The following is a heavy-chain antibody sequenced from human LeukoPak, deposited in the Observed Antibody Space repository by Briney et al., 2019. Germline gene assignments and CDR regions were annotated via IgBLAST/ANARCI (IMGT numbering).Heavy chain of an antibody. Sequence: GSLRLSCAASGFTFSSYWMSWVRQAPGKGLEWVANIKQDGSEKYYVDSVKGRFTISRDNAKNSLYLQMNSLRAEDTAVYYCAKPPGAVSFDYWGQGTLVTVSS. CDR2: IKQDGSEK. V-gene: IGHV3-7*01. CDR1: GFTFSSYW. J-gene: IGHJ4*02. CDR3: AKPPGAVSFDY. D-gene: IGHD1-26*01.